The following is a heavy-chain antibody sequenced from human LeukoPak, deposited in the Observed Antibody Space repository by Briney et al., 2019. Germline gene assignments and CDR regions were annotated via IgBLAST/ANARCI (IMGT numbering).Heavy chain of an antibody. Sequence: GGSLRLSCAASGFVVSSNYMSWVRQAPGKGLQWVSVVYRDGVTYYADSVRGRFIISRDHSKNALFLQMNNLRPEDTAVYYCARDEGPNGYFGSWGQGGLVTVSS. J-gene: IGHJ4*02. CDR3: ARDEGPNGYFGS. D-gene: IGHD1-26*01. CDR2: VYRDGVT. V-gene: IGHV3-53*01. CDR1: GFVVSSNY.